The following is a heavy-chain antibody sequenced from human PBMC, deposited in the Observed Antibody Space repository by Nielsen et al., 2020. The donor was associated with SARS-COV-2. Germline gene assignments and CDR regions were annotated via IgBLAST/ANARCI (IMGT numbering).Heavy chain of an antibody. D-gene: IGHD2-15*01. Sequence: GESLKISCAASGFTFSSYAMSWVRQAPGKGLEWVSAISGSGGSKYYADSVKGRFTISRDNSKNTLYLQMNSLRAEDTAVYYCAKRGAAEYNWFDPWGQGTLVTVSS. CDR1: GFTFSSYA. CDR2: ISGSGGSK. J-gene: IGHJ5*02. CDR3: AKRGAAEYNWFDP. V-gene: IGHV3-23*01.